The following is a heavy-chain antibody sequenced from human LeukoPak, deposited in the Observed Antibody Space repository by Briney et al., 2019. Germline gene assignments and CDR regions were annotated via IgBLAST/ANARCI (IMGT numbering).Heavy chain of an antibody. J-gene: IGHJ4*02. D-gene: IGHD5/OR15-5a*01. Sequence: GESLRLSCAASGFTFNNYNMNWVRQAPGKGLEWVSSISSSSSYIYYADSVKGRFTISRDNAKNSLYLQMNSLRAEDTAVYYCARDRITVYEIADFDYWGQGTLVTVSS. CDR1: GFTFNNYN. CDR2: ISSSSSYI. CDR3: ARDRITVYEIADFDY. V-gene: IGHV3-21*01.